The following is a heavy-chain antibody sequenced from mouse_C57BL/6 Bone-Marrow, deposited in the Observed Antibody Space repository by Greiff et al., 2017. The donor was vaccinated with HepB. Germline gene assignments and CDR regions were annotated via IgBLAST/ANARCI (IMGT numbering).Heavy chain of an antibody. CDR3: HGYYGDGPFAY. Sequence: VQLQQSDAELVKPGASVKISCKVSGYTFTDHTIHWMKQRPEQGLEWIGYIYPRDGSTKYNEKFKGKATLTADKSSSTAYMQLNSVTSEDSAVYICHGYYGDGPFAYWGEGTLVTVSA. D-gene: IGHD2-13*01. CDR1: GYTFTDHT. V-gene: IGHV1-78*01. CDR2: IYPRDGST. J-gene: IGHJ3*01.